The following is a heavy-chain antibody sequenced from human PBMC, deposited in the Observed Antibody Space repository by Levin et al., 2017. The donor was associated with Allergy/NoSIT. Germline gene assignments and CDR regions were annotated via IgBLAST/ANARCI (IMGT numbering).Heavy chain of an antibody. D-gene: IGHD5-12*01. Sequence: SQTLSLTCAISGDSVSSNSAAWNWIRQSPSRGLEWLGRTYYRSKWYNDYAVSVKSRITINPDTSKNQFSLQLNSVTPEDTAVYYCARVGRSALRPGFYYYDYGMDVWGQGTTVTVSS. CDR2: TYYRSKWYN. J-gene: IGHJ6*02. CDR1: GDSVSSNSAA. CDR3: ARVGRSALRPGFYYYDYGMDV. V-gene: IGHV6-1*01.